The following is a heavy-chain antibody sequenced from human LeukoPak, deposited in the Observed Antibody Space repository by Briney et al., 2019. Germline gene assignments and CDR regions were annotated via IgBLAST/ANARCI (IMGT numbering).Heavy chain of an antibody. J-gene: IGHJ5*02. Sequence: ASVKVSCKASGYTFTSYDINWVRQATGQGLEWMGWMNPNSGNTGYAQKFQGRVTMTRNTSISTAYMELSSLRSEDTAVYYCAREGRLLYYDYVWGSYRYYWFDPWGQGTLVTVSS. D-gene: IGHD3-16*02. CDR2: MNPNSGNT. V-gene: IGHV1-8*01. CDR3: AREGRLLYYDYVWGSYRYYWFDP. CDR1: GYTFTSYD.